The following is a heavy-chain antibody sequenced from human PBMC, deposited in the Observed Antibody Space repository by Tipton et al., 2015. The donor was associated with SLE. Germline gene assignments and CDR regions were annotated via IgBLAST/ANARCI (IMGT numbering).Heavy chain of an antibody. V-gene: IGHV5-51*03. J-gene: IGHJ6*02. CDR1: GYSFSGYW. CDR3: ARDPGGMDI. Sequence: QLVQSGAEVKKSGESLKISCEGSGYSFSGYWIGWVRQMPGKGLEWRGIIYPDDSDTRYSPSFQGQVTISADKSIRTAYLQWSSLKASDTAIYYCARDPGGMDIWGQGTTVIVSS. CDR2: IYPDDSDT.